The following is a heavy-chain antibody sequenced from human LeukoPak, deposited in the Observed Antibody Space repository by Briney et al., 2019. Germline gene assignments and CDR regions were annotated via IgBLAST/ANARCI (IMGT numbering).Heavy chain of an antibody. V-gene: IGHV3-74*01. Sequence: GGSVRLSCAASGITFSSSWMHWVGQAPRKGLVWVSRINDDGSYTIYADSVKGRFTISRDNAKKTLYLQMNSLKPEDTPAYYCTREVMVTGLRASDIWGQGTMVTVSS. J-gene: IGHJ3*02. CDR1: GITFSSSW. CDR3: TREVMVTGLRASDI. D-gene: IGHD2-21*02. CDR2: INDDGSYT.